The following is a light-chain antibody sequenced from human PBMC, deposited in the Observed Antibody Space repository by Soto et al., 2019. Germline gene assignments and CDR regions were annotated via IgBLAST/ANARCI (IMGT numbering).Light chain of an antibody. J-gene: IGKJ4*01. CDR3: QQRSNWLT. V-gene: IGKV3-11*01. CDR2: DAS. CDR1: QSVSSY. Sequence: EIVLTQSPATLSLSPGERATLSCRASQSVSSYLAWYQQKPGQAPRLLIYDASNRATGIPARFSGSGSGTDFTLTISNLQHEDFAVYYCQQRSNWLTFGGGTKVEIK.